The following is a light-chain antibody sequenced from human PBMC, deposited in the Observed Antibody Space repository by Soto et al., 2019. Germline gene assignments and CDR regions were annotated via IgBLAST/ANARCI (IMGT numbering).Light chain of an antibody. CDR1: QSISSW. CDR2: DAS. V-gene: IGKV1-5*01. Sequence: DIQMTQSPSTLSASVGDRVTITCRASQSISSWLAWYQQKPGKAPKLLIYDASSLESGVPSRLSGSGYGTEFNLTSSSLQPDDFATYYCQQYNSYSTFGQGNKVDIK. J-gene: IGKJ1*01. CDR3: QQYNSYST.